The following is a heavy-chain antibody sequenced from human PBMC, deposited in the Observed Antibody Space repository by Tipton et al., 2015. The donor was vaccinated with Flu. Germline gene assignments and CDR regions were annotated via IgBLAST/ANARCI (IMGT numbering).Heavy chain of an antibody. V-gene: IGHV4-61*02. CDR2: IYTSGRT. CDR3: ARMGDAFDI. J-gene: IGHJ3*02. D-gene: IGHD3-16*01. Sequence: TLSLTCTVSGGSISSGSYYWSWIRQPAGKGLEWIGRIYTSGRTNYNPSLKSRVTISVDTSKNQFSLKLSSVTAADTAVYYCARMGDAFDIWGQGTMVTVSS. CDR1: GGSISSGSYY.